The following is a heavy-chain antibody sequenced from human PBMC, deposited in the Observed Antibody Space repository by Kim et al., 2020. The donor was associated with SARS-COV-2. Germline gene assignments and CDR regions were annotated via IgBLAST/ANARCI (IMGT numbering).Heavy chain of an antibody. CDR3: ARGRDYSSTSCHAHFDY. J-gene: IGHJ4*02. Sequence: PNGRLTISVDTSKNQFSLELSSVTAADTAVYYCARGRDYSSTSCHAHFDYWGQGTLVTVSS. D-gene: IGHD2-2*01. V-gene: IGHV4-34*01.